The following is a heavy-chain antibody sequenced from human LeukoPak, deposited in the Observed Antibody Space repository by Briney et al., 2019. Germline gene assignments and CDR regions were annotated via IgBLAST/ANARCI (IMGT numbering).Heavy chain of an antibody. V-gene: IGHV4-59*01. Sequence: SETLSLTCTVSGGSINNSYWTWIRQPPGKGLEWIGHIYYSGSTNYSPSLKSRVTISVNTSKNQFSLKLSSVTAADTAVYYCARLSSLANIAARGRTWLDPWGQGSLVTVSS. D-gene: IGHD6-6*01. CDR1: GGSINNSY. CDR2: IYYSGST. CDR3: ARLSSLANIAARGRTWLDP. J-gene: IGHJ5*02.